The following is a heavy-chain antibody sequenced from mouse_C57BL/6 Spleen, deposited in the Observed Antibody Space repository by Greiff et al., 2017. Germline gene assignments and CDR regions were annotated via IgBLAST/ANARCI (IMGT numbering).Heavy chain of an antibody. CDR3: TRDGYYGSSYSDAMDY. CDR2: ISSGGDYI. J-gene: IGHJ4*01. V-gene: IGHV5-9-1*02. Sequence: DVTLVESGEGLVKPGGSLKLSCAASGFTFSSYAMSWVRQTPEKRLEWVAYISSGGDYIYYADTVKGRFTISRDNARNTLYLQMSSLKSEDTAMYYCTRDGYYGSSYSDAMDYWGQGTSVTVSS. D-gene: IGHD1-1*01. CDR1: GFTFSSYA.